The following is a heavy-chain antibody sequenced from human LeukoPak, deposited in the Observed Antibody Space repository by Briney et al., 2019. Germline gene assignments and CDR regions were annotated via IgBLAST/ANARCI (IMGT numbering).Heavy chain of an antibody. CDR1: GFTFSSYE. J-gene: IGHJ4*02. Sequence: QSGGSLRLSCAASGFTFSSYEMSWVRQAPGKGLEWVANIKQDGSEKYYVDSVKGRFTISRDNAKNSLYLQMNSLRAEDTAVYYCARATGYSSSWPRYFDYWGQGTLVTVSS. CDR3: ARATGYSSSWPRYFDY. V-gene: IGHV3-7*01. CDR2: IKQDGSEK. D-gene: IGHD6-13*01.